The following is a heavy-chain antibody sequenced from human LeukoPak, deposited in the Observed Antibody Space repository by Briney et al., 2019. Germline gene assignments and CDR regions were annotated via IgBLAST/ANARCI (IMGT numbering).Heavy chain of an antibody. J-gene: IGHJ4*02. V-gene: IGHV3-21*01. Sequence: GGSLRLSCAASGFTFSSYSMNWVRQAPGKGLEWVSSISSSSSYIYYADSVKGRFTISRDNAKNSLYLQMNSLRAEDTAVYYCARDRYSGSSLGDYWGQGTLVTVSS. D-gene: IGHD1-26*01. CDR2: ISSSSSYI. CDR1: GFTFSSYS. CDR3: ARDRYSGSSLGDY.